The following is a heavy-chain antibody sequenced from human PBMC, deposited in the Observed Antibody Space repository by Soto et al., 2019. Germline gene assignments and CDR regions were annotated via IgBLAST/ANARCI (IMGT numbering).Heavy chain of an antibody. J-gene: IGHJ1*01. CDR2: ISSGSSDT. CDR3: ARVDS. Sequence: GGSLRPFCEASGCTFSRVSRNWVRQVPGKGLEWGASISSGSSDTWYADSVKGRFIISRDNAQNSLFLQMNTLRPEDTAMYYCARVDSWGPGTQVPVSS. V-gene: IGHV3-21*01. CDR1: GCTFSRVS.